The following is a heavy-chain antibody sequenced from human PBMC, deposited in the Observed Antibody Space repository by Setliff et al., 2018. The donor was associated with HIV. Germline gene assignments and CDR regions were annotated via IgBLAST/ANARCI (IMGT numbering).Heavy chain of an antibody. V-gene: IGHV4-39*01. Sequence: SETLSLTCAVSGDSVSGPNYNWGWIRQPPGKGLEWIGTISFRGSTSYNPSLKSRVTISLDTSKSQFSLNLNSVTAADAAVYYCMGPAMAAAGPLEYYYYYGMDVWGQGTTVTVSS. D-gene: IGHD6-13*01. CDR1: GDSVSGPNYN. CDR2: ISFRGST. CDR3: MGPAMAAAGPLEYYYYYGMDV. J-gene: IGHJ6*02.